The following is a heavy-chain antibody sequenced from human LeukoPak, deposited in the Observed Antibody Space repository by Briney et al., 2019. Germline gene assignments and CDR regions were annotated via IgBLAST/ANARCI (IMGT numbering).Heavy chain of an antibody. CDR3: VRQYYYGSGSYLWAHDYGG. D-gene: IGHD3-10*01. Sequence: GGSLRLFCAASGFTVSSYYMNWVRQAPGKELERVSVIYTGGGKYYADSVKGRFTTSRDNAKNSLYLQMNSLRAEDTAVYYCVRQYYYGSGSYLWAHDYGGWGPGITVTV. V-gene: IGHV3-66*04. CDR2: IYTGGGK. CDR1: GFTVSSYY. J-gene: IGHJ6*01.